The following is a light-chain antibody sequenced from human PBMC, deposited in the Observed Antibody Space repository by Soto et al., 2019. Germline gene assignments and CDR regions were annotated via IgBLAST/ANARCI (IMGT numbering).Light chain of an antibody. CDR2: DAS. CDR1: QSVTTF. V-gene: IGKV3-11*01. J-gene: IGKJ4*01. CDR3: QQRTNWPLT. Sequence: EIVLTQSPVTLSWSPGERATLSCRASQSVTTFLAWYQRKPGQAPRLLIYDASKRATGIPARFSGSGSGTDFTLTISSLEPEDFAVYYCQQRTNWPLTFGGGTKVEIK.